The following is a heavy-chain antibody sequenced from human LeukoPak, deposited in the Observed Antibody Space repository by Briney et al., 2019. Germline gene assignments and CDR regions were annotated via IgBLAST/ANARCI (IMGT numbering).Heavy chain of an antibody. CDR3: ARDEYSYGSRTHPYFFDY. D-gene: IGHD5-18*01. CDR2: AFCRSQWHA. V-gene: IGHV6-1*01. J-gene: IGHJ4*02. Sequence: PSQTLSLTCGISGDSVSRNTAVWNWIRQSPSRGLEWLGKAFCRSQWHADYAVSVKDRITINSDTSKNQFSLKLSSVTAADTALYYCARDEYSYGSRTHPYFFDYWGQGTLVTVSS. CDR1: GDSVSRNTAV.